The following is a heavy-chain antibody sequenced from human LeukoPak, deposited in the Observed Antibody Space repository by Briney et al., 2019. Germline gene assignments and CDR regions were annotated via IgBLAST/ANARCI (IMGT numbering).Heavy chain of an antibody. CDR3: ARDRPGGSSLDY. Sequence: SETLSLTCAASGGSFSGYYWSWIRQPPGKGLEWIGEINHSRSTNYNPSLKSRVTISVDTSKNEFSLKLTSVSAADTAVYYCARDRPGGSSLDYWGQGTLVTVSS. CDR2: INHSRST. J-gene: IGHJ4*02. D-gene: IGHD6-13*01. CDR1: GGSFSGYY. V-gene: IGHV4-34*01.